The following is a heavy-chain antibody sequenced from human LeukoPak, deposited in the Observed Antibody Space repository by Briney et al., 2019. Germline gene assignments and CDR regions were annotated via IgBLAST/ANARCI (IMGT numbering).Heavy chain of an antibody. CDR3: AKAGKLWFGELLGNYFDY. D-gene: IGHD3-10*01. CDR1: GFTFDDYA. J-gene: IGHJ4*02. V-gene: IGHV3-9*01. Sequence: GRSLRLSCAASGFTFDDYAMHWVRQAPGKGLEWVSGISWNSGSIGYADSVKGRFTISRDNAKNSLYLQMISLRAEDTALYYCAKAGKLWFGELLGNYFDYWGQGTLVTVSS. CDR2: ISWNSGSI.